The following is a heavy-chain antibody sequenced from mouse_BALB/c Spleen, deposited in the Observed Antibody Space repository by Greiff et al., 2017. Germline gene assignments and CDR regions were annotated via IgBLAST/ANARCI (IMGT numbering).Heavy chain of an antibody. CDR1: GFTFSSFG. D-gene: IGHD2-14*01. V-gene: IGHV5-17*02. J-gene: IGHJ2*01. CDR2: ISSGSSTI. CDR3: ASVRQAYYFDY. Sequence: EVKLVESGGGLVQPGGSRKLSCAASGFTFSSFGMHWVRQAPEKGLEWVAYISSGSSTIYYADTVKGRFTISRDNPKNTLFLQMTSLRSEDTAMYYCASVRQAYYFDYWGQGTTLTVSS.